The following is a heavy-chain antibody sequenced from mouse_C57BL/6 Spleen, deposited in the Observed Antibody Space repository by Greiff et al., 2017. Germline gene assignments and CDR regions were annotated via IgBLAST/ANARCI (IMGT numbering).Heavy chain of an antibody. CDR2: IYPGDGDT. J-gene: IGHJ1*03. Sequence: VQLQQSGPELVKPGASVKISCKASGYAFSSSWMNWVKQRPGKGLEWIGRIYPGDGDTNYNGKFKGKATLTADKSSSTAYMQLSSLTSEDSAVYFCARYGSSYWYCDVGGTGTTVTVSS. CDR1: GYAFSSSW. V-gene: IGHV1-82*01. D-gene: IGHD1-1*01. CDR3: ARYGSSYWYCDV.